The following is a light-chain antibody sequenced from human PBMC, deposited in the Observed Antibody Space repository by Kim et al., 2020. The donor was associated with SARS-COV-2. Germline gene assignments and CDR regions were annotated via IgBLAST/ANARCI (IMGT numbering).Light chain of an antibody. V-gene: IGKV3-15*01. Sequence: VSLGERSTLSSRASQSMSSDLAWYQQKPGQAPRLLIYLASTRATSIPARFSGSGSGTEFTLTISSLLSEDFAVYYCKQYNSWPLTFGGGTKVDIK. CDR2: LAS. CDR3: KQYNSWPLT. J-gene: IGKJ4*01. CDR1: QSMSSD.